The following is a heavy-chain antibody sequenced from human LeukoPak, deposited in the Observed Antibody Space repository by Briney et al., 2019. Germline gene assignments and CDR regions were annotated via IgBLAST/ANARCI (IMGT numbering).Heavy chain of an antibody. V-gene: IGHV3-48*01. CDR3: AKGIRITMVRGDRKYFDY. CDR1: GFTFSSYS. CDR2: ISSSGSTI. J-gene: IGHJ4*02. D-gene: IGHD3-10*01. Sequence: PGGSLRLSCAASGFTFSSYSMNWVRQAPGKGLEWVSYISSSGSTIYYADSVKGRFTISRDNSKNTLYLQMNSLRAEDTAVYYCAKGIRITMVRGDRKYFDYWGQGTLVTVSS.